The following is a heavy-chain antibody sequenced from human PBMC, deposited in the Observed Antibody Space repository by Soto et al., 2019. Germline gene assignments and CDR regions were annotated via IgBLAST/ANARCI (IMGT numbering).Heavy chain of an antibody. J-gene: IGHJ3*02. CDR3: AIGTYSFDSNGYVGAFDM. CDR2: IIPMFDTT. V-gene: IGHV1-69*01. Sequence: QVQLVQSGAEVKKPGSSVKVSCKASGGSFSNYAVNWVRQAPGQGLEWMGGIIPMFDTTNNAQKFQGRVTITADESTSTAYMEPGSLRSADTAVYYGAIGTYSFDSNGYVGAFDMWGQGTVVTVSS. D-gene: IGHD3-22*01. CDR1: GGSFSNYA.